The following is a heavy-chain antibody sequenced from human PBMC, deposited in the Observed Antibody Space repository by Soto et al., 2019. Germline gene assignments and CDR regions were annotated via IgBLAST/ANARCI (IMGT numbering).Heavy chain of an antibody. D-gene: IGHD6-6*01. CDR1: GYTFSDSY. Sequence: QVQLVQSGAEVKKPGASVKVSCKASGYTFSDSYVHWVRQAPGQGLEWMGWSNPNSGGTYYPQKFRGRVTMFGDTSIDTAYMELTSLRSDDTAVYFCARGGGRVALGHSSSLDYWGQGTLVSVSS. J-gene: IGHJ4*02. V-gene: IGHV1-2*02. CDR2: SNPNSGGT. CDR3: ARGGGRVALGHSSSLDY.